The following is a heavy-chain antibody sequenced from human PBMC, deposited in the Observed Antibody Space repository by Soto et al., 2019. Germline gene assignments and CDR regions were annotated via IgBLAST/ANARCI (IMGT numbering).Heavy chain of an antibody. J-gene: IGHJ6*02. Sequence: GGSLRLSCAASGFTFSSYAMSWVRQAPGKGLEWVSAISGSGGSTYYADSVKGRFTISRDNPKNTLYLQMNSLRPEDTAVYYCAKADVVDDWLLYDPYYYYGMDVWGQGTTVTVSS. D-gene: IGHD3-9*01. V-gene: IGHV3-23*01. CDR3: AKADVVDDWLLYDPYYYYGMDV. CDR1: GFTFSSYA. CDR2: ISGSGGST.